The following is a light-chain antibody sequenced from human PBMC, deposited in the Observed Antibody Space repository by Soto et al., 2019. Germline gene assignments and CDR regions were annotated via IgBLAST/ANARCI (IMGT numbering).Light chain of an antibody. CDR1: QSVSSY. J-gene: IGKJ2*01. Sequence: EIVLTQSPATLSLSPGERATLSCRASQSVSSYLAWYQQKPGQAPRLLIYDASNRATGIPARFSGSGSGTAFTLTIRSLEPEDFAVYYCQHRSNWMYTFGQGTKLEIK. V-gene: IGKV3-11*01. CDR3: QHRSNWMYT. CDR2: DAS.